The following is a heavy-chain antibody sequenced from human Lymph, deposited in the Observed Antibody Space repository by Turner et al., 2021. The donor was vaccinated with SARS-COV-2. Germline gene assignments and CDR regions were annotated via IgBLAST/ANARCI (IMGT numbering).Heavy chain of an antibody. CDR2: INPNSGGT. J-gene: IGHJ3*02. CDR1: GYTFTDYS. D-gene: IGHD3-22*01. Sequence: QVQLVQSGAEVKKPGASVKVSCKASGYTFTDYSMNWVRQAPGQGLEWMGWINPNSGGTDYAQKFQGRVTVTRDASVNTAYMELTRLRSDDTAVYYCARGGLYYYDSSAYYNDAFDIWGQGTMVTVSS. CDR3: ARGGLYYYDSSAYYNDAFDI. V-gene: IGHV1-2*02.